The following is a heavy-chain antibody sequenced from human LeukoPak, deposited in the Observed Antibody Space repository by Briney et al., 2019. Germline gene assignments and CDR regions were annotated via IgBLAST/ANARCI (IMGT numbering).Heavy chain of an antibody. V-gene: IGHV4-34*01. CDR1: GGSISSYY. Sequence: SETLSLTCTVSGGSISSYYWSWIRQPPGKGLEWIGEINHSGSTNYNPSLKSRVTISVDTSKNQFSLKLSSVTAADTAVYYCARAVDYVWGSYRLSLAPRFDPWGQGTLVTVSS. J-gene: IGHJ5*02. CDR3: ARAVDYVWGSYRLSLAPRFDP. D-gene: IGHD3-16*02. CDR2: INHSGST.